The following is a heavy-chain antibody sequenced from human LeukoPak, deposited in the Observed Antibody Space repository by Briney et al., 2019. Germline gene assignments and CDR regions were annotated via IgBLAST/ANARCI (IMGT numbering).Heavy chain of an antibody. J-gene: IGHJ4*02. Sequence: QTGGSLRLSCAASGFTFSSYDMHWVRQAPGKGLVWVSRINSDGGSTSYADSVKGRFTISRDNAKNTLDLQMNSLRAEDTAVYYCARSRGLLLPDYWGQGTLVTVSS. CDR3: ARSRGLLLPDY. D-gene: IGHD3-3*01. CDR2: INSDGGST. CDR1: GFTFSSYD. V-gene: IGHV3-74*01.